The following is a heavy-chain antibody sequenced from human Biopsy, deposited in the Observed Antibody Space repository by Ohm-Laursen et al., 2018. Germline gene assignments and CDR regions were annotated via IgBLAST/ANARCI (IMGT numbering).Heavy chain of an antibody. CDR3: ARDRGYYSDRTVPGYFDL. CDR2: VYYTGST. Sequence: SDTLSFTCNVSGDSISSYYWSWIRQPPGKGLEWIGYVYYTGSTDYNPSLQSRVTISVDTSKNHFSLRLRSVTPADTAIYYCARDRGYYSDRTVPGYFDLWGRGTLVTVSS. V-gene: IGHV4-59*01. CDR1: GDSISSYY. J-gene: IGHJ2*01. D-gene: IGHD3-22*01.